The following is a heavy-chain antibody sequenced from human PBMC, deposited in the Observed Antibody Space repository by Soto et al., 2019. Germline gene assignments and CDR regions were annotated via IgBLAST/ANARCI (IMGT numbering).Heavy chain of an antibody. J-gene: IGHJ4*02. D-gene: IGHD5-18*01. CDR1: GGSISSYY. Sequence: SETLSLTCTVSGGSISSYYWSWIRQPPGKGLEWIGYIYYSGSTNYNPSLKSRVTISADTSKNQFSLKLSSVTAADTAVYYCARQPHRGYSYDTTDPFDYWGQGTLVTVSS. CDR3: ARQPHRGYSYDTTDPFDY. V-gene: IGHV4-59*08. CDR2: IYYSGST.